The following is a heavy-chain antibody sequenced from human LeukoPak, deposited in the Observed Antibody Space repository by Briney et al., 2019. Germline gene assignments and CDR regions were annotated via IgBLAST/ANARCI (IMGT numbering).Heavy chain of an antibody. CDR2: IYYSGST. J-gene: IGHJ3*02. CDR1: GGSISSYY. D-gene: IGHD1-26*01. V-gene: IGHV4-59*08. CDR3: ARHGVAVGARFAFDI. Sequence: SETLSLTCTVSGGSISSYYWSWIRQPPGKGLEWIGYIYYSGSTNYNPSLKSRVTISVDTSKNQFSLKPSSVTAADTAVYYCARHGVAVGARFAFDIWGQGTMVTVSS.